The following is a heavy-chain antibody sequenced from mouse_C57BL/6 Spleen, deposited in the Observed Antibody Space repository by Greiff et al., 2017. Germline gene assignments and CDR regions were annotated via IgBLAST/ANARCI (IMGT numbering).Heavy chain of an antibody. D-gene: IGHD2-1*01. CDR1: GFSLTSYG. V-gene: IGHV2-6-1*01. CDR3: ARHFYGNYWYFDV. Sequence: QVQLKESGPGLVAPSQSLSITCTVSGFSLTSYGVHWVRQPPGKGLEWLVVIWSDGSTTYNSALKSRLSISKDNPKSQVFLKMNSLQTDDTAMYYCARHFYGNYWYFDVWGTGTTVTVSS. J-gene: IGHJ1*03. CDR2: IWSDGST.